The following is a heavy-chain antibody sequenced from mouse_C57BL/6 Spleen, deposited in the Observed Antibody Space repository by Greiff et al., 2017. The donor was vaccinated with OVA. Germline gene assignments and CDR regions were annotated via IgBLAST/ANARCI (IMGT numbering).Heavy chain of an antibody. CDR3: ARGGYYGSSPNWYFDV. V-gene: IGHV1-18*01. CDR1: GYTFTDYN. CDR2: INPNNGGT. Sequence: EVQLQQSGPELVKPGASVKIPCKASGYTFTDYNMDWVKQSHGKSLEWIGDINPNNGGTIYNQKFKGKATLTVDKSSSTAYMELRSLTSEDTAVYYCARGGYYGSSPNWYFDVWGTGTTVTVSS. J-gene: IGHJ1*03. D-gene: IGHD1-1*01.